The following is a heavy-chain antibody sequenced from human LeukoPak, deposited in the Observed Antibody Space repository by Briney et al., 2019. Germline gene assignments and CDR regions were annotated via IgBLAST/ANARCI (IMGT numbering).Heavy chain of an antibody. J-gene: IGHJ4*02. CDR1: GGSISSYY. V-gene: IGHV4-59*01. D-gene: IGHD1-14*01. Sequence: SETLSLTCTVSGGSISSYYWSWIRQPPGKGLEWIGYIYYSGSTNYNPSLKSRVTISVDTSKNQFSLKLSAVTAADTAVYYCARENRGVPDYWGQGTLVTVSS. CDR2: IYYSGST. CDR3: ARENRGVPDY.